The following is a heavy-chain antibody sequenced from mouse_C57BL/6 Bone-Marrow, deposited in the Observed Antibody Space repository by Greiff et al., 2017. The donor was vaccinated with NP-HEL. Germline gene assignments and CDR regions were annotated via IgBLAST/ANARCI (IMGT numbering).Heavy chain of an antibody. D-gene: IGHD1-1*01. CDR2: INPSTGGT. CDR3: ARPGGSSLYYFDY. J-gene: IGHJ2*01. CDR1: GYSFTGYY. Sequence: VQLQQSGPELVKPGASVKISCKASGYSFTGYYMNWVKQSPEKSLEWIGEINPSTGGTTYNQKFKAKATLTVDKSSSTAYMQLKSLTSEDSAVDYCARPGGSSLYYFDYWGQGTTLTVSS. V-gene: IGHV1-42*01.